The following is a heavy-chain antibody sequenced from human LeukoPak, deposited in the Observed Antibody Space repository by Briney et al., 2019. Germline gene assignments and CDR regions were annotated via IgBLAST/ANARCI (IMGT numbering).Heavy chain of an antibody. CDR3: VREKAIVGATDAFDI. D-gene: IGHD1-26*01. V-gene: IGHV4-61*01. J-gene: IGHJ3*02. CDR2: IYYSGST. Sequence: SQTLSLTCTVSGGSISSGSYYRSWIRQPPGKGLEWIGYIYYSGSTNYNPSLKSRVSILVDMSKNQFSLKLSSVTAADTAVYYCVREKAIVGATDAFDIWGQGTMVTVSS. CDR1: GGSISSGSYY.